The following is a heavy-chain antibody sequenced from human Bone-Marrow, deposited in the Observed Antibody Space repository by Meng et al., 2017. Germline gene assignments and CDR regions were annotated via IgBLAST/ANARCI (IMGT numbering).Heavy chain of an antibody. J-gene: IGHJ5*01. CDR1: GFTFSSYE. V-gene: IGHV3-48*03. Sequence: GESLKISCAASGFTFSSYEMNWVRQAPGKGLEWVSYISSSGSTIYYADSVKGRFTISRDNAKNSLYLQMNSLRAEDMAMYYCTRGGQGTGCYDSWGLGTLVTVSS. D-gene: IGHD6-19*01. CDR3: TRGGQGTGCYDS. CDR2: ISSSGSTI.